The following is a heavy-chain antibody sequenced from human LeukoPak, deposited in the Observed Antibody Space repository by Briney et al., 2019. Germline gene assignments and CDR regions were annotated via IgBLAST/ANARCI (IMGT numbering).Heavy chain of an antibody. Sequence: GGSLRLSCTASGFTFSGYGMSWVRQAPGKGLEWVSGISGSGSATYSADSVKGRFTISRDNSENSLYLQMNSLRDDDTAVYYCAKDSKTLDALDIWGQGTMVTASS. J-gene: IGHJ3*02. CDR1: GFTFSGYG. V-gene: IGHV3-23*01. CDR2: ISGSGSAT. CDR3: AKDSKTLDALDI.